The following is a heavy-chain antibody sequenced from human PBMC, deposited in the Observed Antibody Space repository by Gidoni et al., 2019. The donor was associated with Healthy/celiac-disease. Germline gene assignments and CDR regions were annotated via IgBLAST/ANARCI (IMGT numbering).Heavy chain of an antibody. CDR2: IYYSGST. Sequence: QLQLQESGPGLVKPSATLSLTCTVSGGSISSSRYYWGWNRQPPGKGLEWIGSIYYSGSTYYNPSLKSRVTISVDTSKNQFSLKLSSVTAADTAVYYCARQGSGNFGDYWGQGTLVTVSS. CDR1: GGSISSSRYY. V-gene: IGHV4-39*01. J-gene: IGHJ4*02. D-gene: IGHD1-7*01. CDR3: ARQGSGNFGDY.